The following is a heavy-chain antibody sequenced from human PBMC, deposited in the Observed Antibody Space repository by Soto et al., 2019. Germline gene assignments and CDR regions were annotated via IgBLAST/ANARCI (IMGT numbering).Heavy chain of an antibody. CDR3: ARDFKNWFDP. CDR1: GYTFTTYA. V-gene: IGHV1-18*01. CDR2: ISGYNGNT. Sequence: QVQLVQSGAEVKKPGASVKVSCKASGYTFTTYAISWVRRAPGQGLEWMGWISGYNGNTNYAQNFQGRVTMTTDTSTSTVYMELRSLRSDDTAVYYCARDFKNWFDPWGQGTLVTVSS. J-gene: IGHJ5*02.